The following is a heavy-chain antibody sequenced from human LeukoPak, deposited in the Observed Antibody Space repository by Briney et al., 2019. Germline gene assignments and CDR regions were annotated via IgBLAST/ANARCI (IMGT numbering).Heavy chain of an antibody. CDR3: AKHYYGSGRQKYYFDY. CDR2: VRNDGSDK. V-gene: IGHV3-30*02. CDR1: GFLFSDYG. J-gene: IGHJ4*02. Sequence: GGSLRLSCAASGFLFSDYGMHWVREAPGKGLEWVSLVRNDGSDKYYADSVKGRFTVSRDNSKNTLYLQMNSLRPEDTAVYYCAKHYYGSGRQKYYFDYWGQGTLVTVSS. D-gene: IGHD3-10*01.